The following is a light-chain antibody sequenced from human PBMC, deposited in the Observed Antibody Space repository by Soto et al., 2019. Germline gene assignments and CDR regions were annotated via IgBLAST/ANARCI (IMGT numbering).Light chain of an antibody. CDR3: SSYAGPITFYV. Sequence: QSVLTQPASVSGSPGQSITISCTGTSSDVGTYTLVSWYQQHPGKAPNLVIYEVNKRPAGVSKRFSGSKSGDTASLTISGLQAEDEADYYCSSYAGPITFYVFGTGTKLTVL. CDR1: SSDVGTYTL. CDR2: EVN. J-gene: IGLJ1*01. V-gene: IGLV2-23*02.